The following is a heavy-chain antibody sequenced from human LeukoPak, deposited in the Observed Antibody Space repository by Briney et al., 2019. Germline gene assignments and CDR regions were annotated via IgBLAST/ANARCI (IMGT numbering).Heavy chain of an antibody. D-gene: IGHD3-22*01. J-gene: IGHJ4*02. Sequence: SVKVSCKASGGTFSSYAISWVRQAPGQGLEWMGGIIPIFGTANYAQKSQGRVTITADESTSTAYMELSSLRSEDTAVYYCARGGASYYYDSSGFRYFDYWGQGTLVTVSS. CDR1: GGTFSSYA. CDR2: IIPIFGTA. V-gene: IGHV1-69*01. CDR3: ARGGASYYYDSSGFRYFDY.